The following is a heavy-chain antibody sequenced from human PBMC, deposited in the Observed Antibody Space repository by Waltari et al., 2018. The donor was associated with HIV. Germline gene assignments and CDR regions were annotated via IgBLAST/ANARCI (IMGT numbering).Heavy chain of an antibody. J-gene: IGHJ4*02. CDR3: VRGPNAWVGVDY. CDR2: PNTGGGHT. V-gene: IGHV3-74*01. Sequence: EVQLVESGGGLVQPGGSLRLSCAASGFTFSRYWMHWVRQTPGKGLVGVARPNTGGGHTGYADAVRCRFTSSRDNAKSTLYLQMNSLKVEDMAVYYCVRGPNAWVGVDYWGPGTLVTVSS. D-gene: IGHD3-10*01. CDR1: GFTFSRYW.